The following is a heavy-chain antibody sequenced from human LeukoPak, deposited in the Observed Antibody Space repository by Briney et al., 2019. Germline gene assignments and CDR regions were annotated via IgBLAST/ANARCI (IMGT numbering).Heavy chain of an antibody. D-gene: IGHD1-26*01. J-gene: IGHJ4*01. V-gene: IGHV3-72*01. Sequence: GGSLRLSCAASGFTFSDRYMDWVRQAPGKGLEWVGRTSSKGNGYTTYYAASVKGRFTISRDDSKNSLYLQMNSLNTEDTAVYYCAKDSGSGGYFDYWGHGTLVTVSS. CDR1: GFTFSDRY. CDR3: AKDSGSGGYFDY. CDR2: TSSKGNGYTT.